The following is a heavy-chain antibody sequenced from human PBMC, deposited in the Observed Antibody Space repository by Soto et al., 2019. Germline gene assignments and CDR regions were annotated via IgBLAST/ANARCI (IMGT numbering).Heavy chain of an antibody. CDR2: TRNKANSYTT. Sequence: VQLVESGGGLVQPGGSLRLSCAASGFTFSDHYMDWVRQAPGKGLEWVGRTRNKANSYTTEYAASVKGRFTISRDESKNSLYLQMNSLKTDDTALYYCARVYSSASGIDHWGQGTLVTVSS. D-gene: IGHD6-6*01. V-gene: IGHV3-72*01. CDR1: GFTFSDHY. CDR3: ARVYSSASGIDH. J-gene: IGHJ4*02.